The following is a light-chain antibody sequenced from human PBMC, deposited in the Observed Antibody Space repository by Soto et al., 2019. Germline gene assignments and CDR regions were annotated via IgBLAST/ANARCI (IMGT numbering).Light chain of an antibody. CDR2: DVS. J-gene: IGLJ1*01. CDR3: CSYAGRYTYV. Sequence: QSALTQPRSVSGSPGQSVTISCTGASSDVGGYNYVSWYQQHPGKAPKLMIYDVSKRPSGVPDRFSGSKSGNTASLTISGIQTEDEADYYCCSYAGRYTYVFGTGTKLTVL. V-gene: IGLV2-11*01. CDR1: SSDVGGYNY.